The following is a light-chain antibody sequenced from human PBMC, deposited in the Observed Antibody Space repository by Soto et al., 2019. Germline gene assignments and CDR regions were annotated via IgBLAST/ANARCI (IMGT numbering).Light chain of an antibody. CDR2: SAT. CDR1: AGAVTSSSY. V-gene: IGLV7-43*01. Sequence: QAVVTQEPSLAVSPGGTVTLTCACSAGAVTSSSYQGWFQQKPGPAPRPLIHSATDKHAWTPARFSGSLLGGKAALTLSGVQPEDEAEYYCLLYVSVGQGVFGGGTKVTVL. J-gene: IGLJ2*01. CDR3: LLYVSVGQGV.